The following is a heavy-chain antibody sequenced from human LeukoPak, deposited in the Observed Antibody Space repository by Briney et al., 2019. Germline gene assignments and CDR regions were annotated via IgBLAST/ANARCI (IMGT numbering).Heavy chain of an antibody. D-gene: IGHD7-27*01. V-gene: IGHV3-74*01. CDR1: GFTVSKYW. Sequence: GGSLRLSCAASGFTVSKYWMHWVRQAPGKGLVWVSRIYSGGSGTSSADSVKGQFTISRDNAKNTLFLQMNSLRAEDKAVYYCANWGSAFDIWGQGTMVIVSS. J-gene: IGHJ3*02. CDR3: ANWGSAFDI. CDR2: IYSGGSGT.